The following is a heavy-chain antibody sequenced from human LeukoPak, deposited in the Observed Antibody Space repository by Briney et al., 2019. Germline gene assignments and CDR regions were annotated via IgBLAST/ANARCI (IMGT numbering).Heavy chain of an antibody. CDR2: MSSTSTFI. V-gene: IGHV3-21*01. J-gene: IGHJ4*02. CDR1: GFTFSSYS. CDR3: ASSLYYDSSGYMRGLYYFDY. D-gene: IGHD3-22*01. Sequence: PGGSLRLSCAASGFTFSSYSMNWVRQDPGQGLEWVSSMSSTSTFIYYADSVKGRFTISRDNAKDSLYLQMNSLTAEDTAVYYCASSLYYDSSGYMRGLYYFDYRGQGTLVTVSS.